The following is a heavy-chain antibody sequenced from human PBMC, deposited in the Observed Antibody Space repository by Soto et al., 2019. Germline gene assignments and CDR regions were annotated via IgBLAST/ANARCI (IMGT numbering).Heavy chain of an antibody. Sequence: QVQLVQSGAEVKKPGSSVKVSCKASGGTFSSYAINWVRQAPGQGLEWMGGIIPIFGTADYAQKFQGRVTITADESTSTAYLELSSLGSEATAVYYCARAVGVGVYYYYGMAVWGQATTVTVSS. CDR1: GGTFSSYA. CDR2: IIPIFGTA. V-gene: IGHV1-69*12. J-gene: IGHJ6*02. D-gene: IGHD1-26*01. CDR3: ARAVGVGVYYYYGMAV.